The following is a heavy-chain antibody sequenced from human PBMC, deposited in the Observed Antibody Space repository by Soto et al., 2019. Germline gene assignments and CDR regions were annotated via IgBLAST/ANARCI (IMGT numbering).Heavy chain of an antibody. J-gene: IGHJ6*02. CDR1: GFTFSSYG. CDR2: ISYDGSNK. D-gene: IGHD6-6*01. CDR3: AKAQGQLSAGWVEGMDV. Sequence: QVQLVESGGGVVQPGRSLRLSCAASGFTFSSYGMHWVRQAPGKGLEWVAVISYDGSNKYYADSVKGRFTISRDNSKNTLYLQMNSLRAEDTAVYYCAKAQGQLSAGWVEGMDVWGQGTTVTVSS. V-gene: IGHV3-30*18.